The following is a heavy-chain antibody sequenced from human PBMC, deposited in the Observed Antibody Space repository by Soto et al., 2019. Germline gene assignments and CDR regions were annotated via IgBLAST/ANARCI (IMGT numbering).Heavy chain of an antibody. J-gene: IGHJ4*02. Sequence: QVQLVQSGAEVKKPGSSVTVSCKASGGTFSSYTISWVRQAPGQGLEWMGRIIPILGIANYAQKFQGRVTITADKSTSTAYMELSSLRSEDTAVYYCARDRFYDSSGYYFEFDYWGQGTLVTVSS. CDR1: GGTFSSYT. CDR2: IIPILGIA. D-gene: IGHD3-22*01. CDR3: ARDRFYDSSGYYFEFDY. V-gene: IGHV1-69*08.